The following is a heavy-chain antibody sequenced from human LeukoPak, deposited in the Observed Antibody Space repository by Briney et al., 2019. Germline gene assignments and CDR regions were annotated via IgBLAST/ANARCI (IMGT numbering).Heavy chain of an antibody. CDR2: IKEDGSEK. J-gene: IGHJ4*02. V-gene: IGHV3-7*05. D-gene: IGHD6-19*01. CDR1: GFTFSSYW. CDR3: ASQFWWAAVAGTTLDY. Sequence: GGSLRLSCIASGFTFSSYWMSWVRQAPGGGLEWVANIKEDGSEKYYVDSVEGRFTISRDNAKISLYLQMNSLRAEDTAVYYCASQFWWAAVAGTTLDYWGQGTLVTVSS.